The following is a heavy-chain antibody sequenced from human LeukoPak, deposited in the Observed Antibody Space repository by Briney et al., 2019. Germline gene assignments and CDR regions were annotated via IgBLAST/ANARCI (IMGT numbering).Heavy chain of an antibody. J-gene: IGHJ4*02. D-gene: IGHD6-13*01. V-gene: IGHV3-30*18. CDR1: GFTFSSYG. CDR3: AKAFGSSWSLFHY. CDR2: ISYDGNNK. Sequence: PGGSLRLSCAASGFTFSSYGMHWVRQAPGKGLEWVAVISYDGNNKYYADSVKGRFTISRDNSKNTLYLQMNSLRAEDTATFYCAKAFGSSWSLFHYWGQGTLVTVSS.